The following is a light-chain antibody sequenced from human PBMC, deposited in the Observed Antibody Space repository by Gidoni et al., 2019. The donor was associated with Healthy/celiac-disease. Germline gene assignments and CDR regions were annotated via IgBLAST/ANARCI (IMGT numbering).Light chain of an antibody. V-gene: IGLV1-40*01. CDR3: QSYDSSLSGSVV. Sequence: QSVLTQPPSVSGAPGPRVTISGTGSSSNIGAVYDVHWYQQLPGTAPKLLIYGNSNRPSGVPDRFSGSKSGTSASLAITGLQAEDEADYYCQSYDSSLSGSVVFGGGTKLTVL. CDR1: SSNIGAVYD. J-gene: IGLJ2*01. CDR2: GNS.